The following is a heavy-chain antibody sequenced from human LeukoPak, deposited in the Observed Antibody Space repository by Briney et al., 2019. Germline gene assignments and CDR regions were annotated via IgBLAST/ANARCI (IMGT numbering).Heavy chain of an antibody. CDR3: ARGSWATVTIAGPHDY. CDR1: GYTFTDYH. V-gene: IGHV1-2*02. Sequence: ASVTVSCTPSGYTFTDYHIHWVRQAPGQGLEWMGWINPNSGGTNYAQNFQGRVTMTRDTSISTAYMEVSRLTYDDTAIYYCARGSWATVTIAGPHDYWGQGTLVSVSS. D-gene: IGHD4-17*01. J-gene: IGHJ4*02. CDR2: INPNSGGT.